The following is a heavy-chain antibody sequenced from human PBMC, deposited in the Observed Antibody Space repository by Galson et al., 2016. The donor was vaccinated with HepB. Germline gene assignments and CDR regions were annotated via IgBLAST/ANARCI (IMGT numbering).Heavy chain of an antibody. Sequence: SLRLSCAASGFIFSSYGMHWVRQASGKGLEWVAVIWFDGSDKYYADSVKGRFTISRDNSKNTVYLQMNSLRAEDTAVYYCARDADYQNTNAHYDVFDIWGQGTMVTVSS. V-gene: IGHV3-33*01. CDR3: ARDADYQNTNAHYDVFDI. CDR2: IWFDGSDK. J-gene: IGHJ3*02. D-gene: IGHD2-8*01. CDR1: GFIFSSYG.